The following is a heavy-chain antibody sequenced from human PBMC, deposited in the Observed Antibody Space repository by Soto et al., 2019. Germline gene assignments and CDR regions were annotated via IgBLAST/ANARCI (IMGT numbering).Heavy chain of an antibody. CDR3: ASIPLLMLRTSNYLDY. Sequence: SLKVSCKASGGTFSSYTISWVRQAPGQGLEWMGRIIPILGIANYAQKFQGRVTITADKSTSTAYMELSSLRSEDTAVYYCASIPLLMLRTSNYLDYWGQAPLVTVS. CDR2: IIPILGIA. CDR1: GGTFSSYT. D-gene: IGHD3-16*01. J-gene: IGHJ4*02. V-gene: IGHV1-69*02.